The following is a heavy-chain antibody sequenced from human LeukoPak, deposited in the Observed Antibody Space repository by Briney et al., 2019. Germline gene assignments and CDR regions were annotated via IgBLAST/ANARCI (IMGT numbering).Heavy chain of an antibody. CDR3: ARADSTIYFDC. Sequence: SETLSLTCTVSGDSITSGGHSWSWIRQHPGKGLEWIGYIYYGGSTDYNPSLKSRVSISVDTSKNQFSLTLTSVTAADTAVYYCARADSTIYFDCWGQGTLVTVSS. V-gene: IGHV4-31*03. CDR2: IYYGGST. CDR1: GDSITSGGHS. J-gene: IGHJ4*02.